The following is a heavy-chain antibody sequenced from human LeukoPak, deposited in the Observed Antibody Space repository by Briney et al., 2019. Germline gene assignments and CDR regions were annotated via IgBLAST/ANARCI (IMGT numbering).Heavy chain of an antibody. CDR1: GFTFSSYA. CDR3: AKASEAIVVVVAARVVYFDY. D-gene: IGHD2-15*01. V-gene: IGHV3-23*01. J-gene: IGHJ4*02. CDR2: ISGSGGST. Sequence: GGSLRLSCAASGFTFSSYAMSWVRQAPGKGLEWVSAISGSGGSTYYADSVKGRFTISRDNSKNTLYLQMNSLRAEDTAVYYWAKASEAIVVVVAARVVYFDYWGQGTLVTVSS.